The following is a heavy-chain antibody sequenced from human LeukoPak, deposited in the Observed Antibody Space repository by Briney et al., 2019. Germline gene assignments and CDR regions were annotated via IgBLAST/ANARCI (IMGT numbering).Heavy chain of an antibody. CDR1: GYPIGLDYY. Sequence: SETLSLTCKVSGYPIGLDYYWVWIRQAPGRGLQWIGGFHRERIQYNSALKSRVTISIDSSKNQFSLRMWPVTAADTAVYYCARDNSGWYANWFDPWGQGTLVTVSS. CDR2: FHRERI. CDR3: ARDNSGWYANWFDP. D-gene: IGHD6-19*01. V-gene: IGHV4-38-2*02. J-gene: IGHJ5*02.